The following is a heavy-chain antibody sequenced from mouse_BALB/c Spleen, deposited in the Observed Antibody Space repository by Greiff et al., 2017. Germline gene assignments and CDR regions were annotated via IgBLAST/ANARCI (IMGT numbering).Heavy chain of an antibody. Sequence: EVHLVESGGDLVKPGGSLKLSCAASGFTFSSYGMSWVRQTPDKRLEWVATISSGGSYTYYPDSVTGRFTISRDNAKNTLYLQMSSLKSEDTAMYYCARQGYGSRDWYFDVWGAGTTVTVSS. D-gene: IGHD1-1*01. J-gene: IGHJ1*01. CDR1: GFTFSSYG. CDR3: ARQGYGSRDWYFDV. V-gene: IGHV5-6*01. CDR2: ISSGGSYT.